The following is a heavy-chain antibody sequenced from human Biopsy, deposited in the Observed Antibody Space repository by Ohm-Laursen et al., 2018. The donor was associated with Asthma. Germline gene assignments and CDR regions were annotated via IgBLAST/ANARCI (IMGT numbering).Heavy chain of an antibody. CDR2: IFAANSET. V-gene: IGHV5-51*03. CDR1: GYTFSDSW. CDR3: ARFIDGTFFVDY. J-gene: IGHJ4*02. D-gene: IGHD1-7*01. Sequence: GDSLRISCKSSGYTFSDSWIGWVRQMPGKGLAWMGIIFAANSETKYSPSFQGQVTISADMSISTAFLQWSSLKASDTAIYYCARFIDGTFFVDYWGQGTLVTVSS.